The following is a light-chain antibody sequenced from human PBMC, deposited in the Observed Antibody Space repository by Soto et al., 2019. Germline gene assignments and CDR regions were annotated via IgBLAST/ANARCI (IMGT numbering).Light chain of an antibody. J-gene: IGKJ2*01. CDR3: QERSDWYA. CDR2: DSS. Sequence: EIVLTQSPATLSLSPGERATLSCRASQSVSSYLDWYQQKPGQAPMLLVYDSSNRTTGIPVRFSGSGSGTDFTITISSLEPEVFADYYCQERSDWYAFGQGTKLELK. CDR1: QSVSSY. V-gene: IGKV3-11*01.